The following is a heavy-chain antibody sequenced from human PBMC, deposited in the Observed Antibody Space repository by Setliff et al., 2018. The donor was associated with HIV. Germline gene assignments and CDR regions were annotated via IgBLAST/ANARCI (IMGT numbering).Heavy chain of an antibody. J-gene: IGHJ6*03. Sequence: PSETLSLTCAVYGGSFSGYYWSWIRQPPGKGLEWIGEINHSGSTNYNPSLKSRVTISVDTSKNQSSLKLSSVTAADTAVYSCARRGSGFFHYYYYMDVWCKGTTVTVSS. CDR1: GGSFSGYY. V-gene: IGHV4-34*01. D-gene: IGHD3-10*01. CDR2: INHSGST. CDR3: ARRGSGFFHYYYYMDV.